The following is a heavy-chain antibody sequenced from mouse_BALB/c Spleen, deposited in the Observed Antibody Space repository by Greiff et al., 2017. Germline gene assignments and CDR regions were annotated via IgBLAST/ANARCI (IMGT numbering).Heavy chain of an antibody. CDR3: ARAGLITTRNAMDY. CDR1: GFTFSSFG. Sequence: EVQGVESGGGLVQPGGSRKLSCAASGFTFSSFGMHWVRQAPEKGLEWVAYISSGSSTIYYADTVKGRFTISRDNPKNTLFLQMTSLRSEDTAMYYCARAGLITTRNAMDYWGQGTSVTVSS. D-gene: IGHD2-4*01. V-gene: IGHV5-17*02. J-gene: IGHJ4*01. CDR2: ISSGSSTI.